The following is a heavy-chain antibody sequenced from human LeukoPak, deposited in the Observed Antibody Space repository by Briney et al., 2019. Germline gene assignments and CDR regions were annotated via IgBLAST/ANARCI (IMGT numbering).Heavy chain of an antibody. V-gene: IGHV1-2*06. D-gene: IGHD1-26*01. CDR2: INPKSGGT. Sequence: GASVKVSCKTSGYIFTGYYMHWVRQAPGQGLEWMGRINPKSGGTNYAQKFQGRVTMTGDTSIGTGYMELSSLRSEDTAMYYCARDQARVTTCPGDYWGQGTVVTVSS. CDR3: ARDQARVTTCPGDY. CDR1: GYIFTGYY. J-gene: IGHJ4*02.